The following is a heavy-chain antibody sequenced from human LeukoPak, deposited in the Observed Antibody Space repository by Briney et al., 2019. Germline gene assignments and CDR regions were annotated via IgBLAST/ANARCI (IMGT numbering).Heavy chain of an antibody. CDR3: ARENSVLMVYAYFDY. J-gene: IGHJ4*02. Sequence: GSLRLSCAASGFTFSSYWMSWVRQAPGKGREWVANIKQDGSEKYYVDSVKGRFTISRDNAKNSLYLQMNSLRAEDTAVYYCARENSVLMVYAYFDYWGQGTLVTVSS. CDR1: GFTFSSYW. V-gene: IGHV3-7*01. CDR2: IKQDGSEK. D-gene: IGHD2-8*01.